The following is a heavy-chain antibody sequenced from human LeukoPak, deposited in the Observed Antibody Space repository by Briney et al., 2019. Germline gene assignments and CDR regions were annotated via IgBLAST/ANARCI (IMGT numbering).Heavy chain of an antibody. J-gene: IGHJ3*01. V-gene: IGHV4-30-4*01. Sequence: PSQTLSLTCTVSGGSISIDYYWGWIRQTPGKGPGLEWIGYIFYSGNTNYNASLRSRATISVDTSKNEFSLQLISVTAADTAIYFCARGRSNAFDVWGPGTVVTVSS. CDR3: ARGRSNAFDV. D-gene: IGHD5/OR15-5a*01. CDR2: IFYSGNT. CDR1: GGSISIDYY.